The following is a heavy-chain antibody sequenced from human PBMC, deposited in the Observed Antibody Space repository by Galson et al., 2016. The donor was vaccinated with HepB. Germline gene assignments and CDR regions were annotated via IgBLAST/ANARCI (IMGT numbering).Heavy chain of an antibody. J-gene: IGHJ5*02. V-gene: IGHV4-59*01. CDR1: GDSITSTY. CDR3: ARVSSSVTTPGTVWFAP. Sequence: LSLTCNVSGDSITSTYWTWIRQPPGKGLEWIGYVYYSGNTYYSPSLTSRVSMSVDTSKNQFSLRLSSVTAADTAVYYCARVSSSVTTPGTVWFAPWGPGSLVTVSS. D-gene: IGHD6-13*01. CDR2: VYYSGNT.